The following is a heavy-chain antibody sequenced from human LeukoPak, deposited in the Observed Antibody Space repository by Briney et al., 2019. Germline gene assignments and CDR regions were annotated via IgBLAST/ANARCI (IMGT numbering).Heavy chain of an antibody. J-gene: IGHJ4*02. V-gene: IGHV3-23*01. CDR1: GFTSIAYA. CDR3: ARATGDPENFDY. CDR2: ISGGGVTT. D-gene: IGHD7-27*01. Sequence: GGSLRLSCVGSGFTSIAYALTWARQAPGKGLEWVSGISGGGVTTYYADSVKGRFTISRDNAKNSLYLQMNSLRVEDTAVYYCARATGDPENFDYWGQGALVTVSS.